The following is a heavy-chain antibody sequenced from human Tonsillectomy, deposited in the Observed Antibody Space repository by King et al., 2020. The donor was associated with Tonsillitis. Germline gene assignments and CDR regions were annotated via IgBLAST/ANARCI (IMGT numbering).Heavy chain of an antibody. J-gene: IGHJ4*02. Sequence: VQLQESGPGLVKPSETLSLTCTVSGGSISSYYWSWIRQPPGKGLEWIGYIYYSGSTNYNPSLKSRVTISVDTSKNQFSLKLSSVTAADTAVYYCARVLPSSGWKGVFDYWGQGTLVTVSS. CDR2: IYYSGST. D-gene: IGHD6-19*01. V-gene: IGHV4-59*01. CDR3: ARVLPSSGWKGVFDY. CDR1: GGSISSYY.